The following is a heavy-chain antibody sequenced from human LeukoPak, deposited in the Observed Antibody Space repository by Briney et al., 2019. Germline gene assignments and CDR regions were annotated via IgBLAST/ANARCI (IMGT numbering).Heavy chain of an antibody. V-gene: IGHV3-48*03. Sequence: GGSLRLSCAASGFTFSSYEMNWVRQAPGKGLEWVSYISSSGSTIYYADSVKGRFTISRDNAKNSLCLQMNSLRAEDTAAYYCAITYGDHKTPFDYWGQGTLVTVSS. J-gene: IGHJ4*02. CDR1: GFTFSSYE. CDR3: AITYGDHKTPFDY. CDR2: ISSSGSTI. D-gene: IGHD4-17*01.